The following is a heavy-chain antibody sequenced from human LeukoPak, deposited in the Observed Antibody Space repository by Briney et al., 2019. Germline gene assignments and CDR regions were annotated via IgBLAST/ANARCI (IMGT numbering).Heavy chain of an antibody. V-gene: IGHV1-2*02. Sequence: ASVTVSCKASGYTFTGYYMHWVRQAPGQGLEWMGWINPNSGGTNYAQKFQGRVTMTRDTSISTAYMELSRLRSDDTAVYYCARGRYSYGQFDYWGQGTLVTVSS. CDR3: ARGRYSYGQFDY. CDR2: INPNSGGT. D-gene: IGHD5-18*01. CDR1: GYTFTGYY. J-gene: IGHJ4*02.